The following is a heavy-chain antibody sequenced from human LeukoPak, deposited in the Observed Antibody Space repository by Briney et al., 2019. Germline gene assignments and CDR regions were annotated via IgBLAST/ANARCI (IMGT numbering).Heavy chain of an antibody. D-gene: IGHD2-21*02. CDR2: IYPGDSNT. J-gene: IGHJ4*02. CDR3: ARQPLVRDCGGDCEFDY. Sequence: KHGESLKISCKGSGYSFSNYWIGWVRQMPGKGLEWMGIIYPGDSNTRYSPSFQGQVTISADKSISTAYLRWTSLKASDTAIYYCARQPLVRDCGGDCEFDYWGQGTRVSVSS. V-gene: IGHV5-51*01. CDR1: GYSFSNYW.